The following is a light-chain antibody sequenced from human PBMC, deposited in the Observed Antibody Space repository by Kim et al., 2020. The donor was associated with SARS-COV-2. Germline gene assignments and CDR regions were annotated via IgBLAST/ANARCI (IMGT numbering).Light chain of an antibody. CDR3: QQYGSSPPYT. J-gene: IGKJ2*01. CDR1: HGVSSSY. CDR2: GAS. Sequence: SPGERATPSCRARHGVSSSYLAWYQQKPGQAPRLLIYGASSRATGIPDRFSGSGSGTDFTLTISRLEPEDFAVYYCQQYGSSPPYTFGQGTKLEI. V-gene: IGKV3-20*01.